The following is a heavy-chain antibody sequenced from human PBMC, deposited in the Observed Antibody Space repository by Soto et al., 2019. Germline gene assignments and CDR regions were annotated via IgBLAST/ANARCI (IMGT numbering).Heavy chain of an antibody. J-gene: IGHJ4*02. CDR3: TTTDDYGDSYFDY. V-gene: IGHV3-15*01. D-gene: IGHD4-17*01. Sequence: EVQLVESGGGLVKPGGSLRLSCAASGFTFSNAWMSWVRQAPGKGLEWVGRIKSKTDGGTTDYAAPVKGRFTISRDDSKNTLYLQMNSLKTEDTAVYYCTTTDDYGDSYFDYWGQGTLVTVSS. CDR2: IKSKTDGGTT. CDR1: GFTFSNAW.